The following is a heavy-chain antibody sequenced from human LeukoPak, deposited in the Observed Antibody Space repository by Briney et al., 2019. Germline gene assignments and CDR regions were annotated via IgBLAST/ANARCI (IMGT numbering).Heavy chain of an antibody. CDR3: AREDYGGNSGFDY. J-gene: IGHJ4*02. CDR2: IYYSGST. Sequence: PSETLSLTCTVSGGSVSNGSHYWNWIRQPPGKGLEWIGYIYYSGSTNYNPSLKSRVTISVDTSKNQFSLKLSSVTAADTAVYYCAREDYGGNSGFDYWGQGTLVTVSS. V-gene: IGHV4-61*01. D-gene: IGHD4-23*01. CDR1: GGSVSNGSHY.